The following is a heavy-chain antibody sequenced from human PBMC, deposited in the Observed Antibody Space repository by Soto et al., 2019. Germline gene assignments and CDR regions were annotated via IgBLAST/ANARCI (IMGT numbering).Heavy chain of an antibody. CDR3: ARVGEFRVVAAVAFDI. D-gene: IGHD3-16*01. V-gene: IGHV1-8*01. CDR1: GYTFNNYD. Sequence: QVQLVQSGAEVKKPGASVKVSCRASGYTFNNYDIDWVRQAPGQGLEWMGWMNPNSGNTGYAQKFQGRVTMTKNASINTAYMELSSLRFDDTAVYYCARVGEFRVVAAVAFDIWGQGTMLTVSS. J-gene: IGHJ3*02. CDR2: MNPNSGNT.